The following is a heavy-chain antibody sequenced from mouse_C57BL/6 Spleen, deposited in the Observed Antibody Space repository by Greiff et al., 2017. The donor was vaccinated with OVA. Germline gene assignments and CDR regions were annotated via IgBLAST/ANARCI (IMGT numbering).Heavy chain of an antibody. D-gene: IGHD2-3*01. CDR3: APQVGDGYYVWFAY. J-gene: IGHJ3*01. V-gene: IGHV1-74*01. Sequence: VQLQQPGAELVKPGASVKVSCKASGYTFTSYWMHWVKQRPGQGLEWIGRIHPSDSDTNYNQKFKGKATLTVDKSSSTAYMQLSSLTSEDSAVYYCAPQVGDGYYVWFAYWGQGTLVTVSA. CDR2: IHPSDSDT. CDR1: GYTFTSYW.